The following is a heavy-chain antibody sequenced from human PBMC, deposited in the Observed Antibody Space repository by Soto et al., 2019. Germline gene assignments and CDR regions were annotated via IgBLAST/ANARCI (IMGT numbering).Heavy chain of an antibody. J-gene: IGHJ5*02. CDR2: ITPSNGDT. D-gene: IGHD3-3*01. Sequence: ALVKVSCKASGYAFRTYAISWVRQAPGQGLQWMGWITPSNGDTNFAQNFQGRVTMTTETSTSTVYMELRSLRSDDTAVYYCARGRFDFSPSLDPWGQGTLVTVSS. CDR1: GYAFRTYA. CDR3: ARGRFDFSPSLDP. V-gene: IGHV1-18*01.